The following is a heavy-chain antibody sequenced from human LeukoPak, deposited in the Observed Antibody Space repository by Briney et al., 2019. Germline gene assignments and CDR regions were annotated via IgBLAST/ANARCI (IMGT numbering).Heavy chain of an antibody. CDR2: IYYSGST. CDR3: ARHGASGSYLYYFDY. J-gene: IGHJ4*02. V-gene: IGHV4-59*08. Sequence: SETLSLTCTVSGVTISSYYWNWLRQPPGKGLEWIGYIYYSGSTKYNPSLKSRVTISVDTSKNQFSLKLSSVTAADTAVYFCARHGASGSYLYYFDYWGQGTLVTVSS. CDR1: GVTISSYY. D-gene: IGHD1-26*01.